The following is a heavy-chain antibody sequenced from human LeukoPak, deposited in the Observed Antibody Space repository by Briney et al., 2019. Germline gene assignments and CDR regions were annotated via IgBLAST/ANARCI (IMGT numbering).Heavy chain of an antibody. V-gene: IGHV3-30*18. J-gene: IGHJ4*02. Sequence: GGSQRLSCAASGFTSSSYGMHWVRQAPGKGLEWVAVISYDGSNKYYADSVKGRFTISRDNSKNTLYLQMNSLRAEDTAVYYCAKAREPYSSSWYYFDYWGQGTLVTVSS. CDR2: ISYDGSNK. CDR1: GFTSSSYG. D-gene: IGHD6-13*01. CDR3: AKAREPYSSSWYYFDY.